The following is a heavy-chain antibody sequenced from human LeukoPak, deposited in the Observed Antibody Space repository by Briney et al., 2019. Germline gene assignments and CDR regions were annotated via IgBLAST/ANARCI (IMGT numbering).Heavy chain of an antibody. D-gene: IGHD4-17*01. Sequence: GGSLRLSCAASGFTFSSYEMNWVRQAPGKGLELVSYVSSGGRTIYYADSVKGRFTISRDSAKNSLYLQMNSLRAEDTAVYYCARNRPHPYSHGDYDTLDYWGQGTLVTVSS. J-gene: IGHJ4*02. V-gene: IGHV3-48*03. CDR1: GFTFSSYE. CDR2: VSSGGRTI. CDR3: ARNRPHPYSHGDYDTLDY.